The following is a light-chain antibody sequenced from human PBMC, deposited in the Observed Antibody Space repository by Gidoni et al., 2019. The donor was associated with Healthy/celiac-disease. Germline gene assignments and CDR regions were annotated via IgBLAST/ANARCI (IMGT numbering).Light chain of an antibody. CDR1: QSVSSY. CDR2: DAS. CDR3: QQRSNWHT. V-gene: IGKV3-11*01. J-gene: IGKJ4*01. Sequence: EIVLTQSPATLSLSPGERATLSCRASQSVSSYLAWYQQTPGQAPRLLIYDASNRATGIPARFSGSGSGTDFTITISSLEPEDFAVYYCQQRSNWHTFGGGTKVEIK.